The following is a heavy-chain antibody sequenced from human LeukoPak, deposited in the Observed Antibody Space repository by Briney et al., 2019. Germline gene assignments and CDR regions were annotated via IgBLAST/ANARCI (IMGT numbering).Heavy chain of an antibody. D-gene: IGHD4-17*01. Sequence: PSETLSLTCAVSGYSISSCYYWGRIRQRPGKGLEWIGSIYHSGSTYYNPSLKSRVTISVDTSKNQFSLKLSSVTASDTAVYYCARADYGDYVDYWGQGTLVTVSS. CDR3: ARADYGDYVDY. J-gene: IGHJ4*02. CDR1: GYSISSCYY. V-gene: IGHV4-38-2*01. CDR2: IYHSGST.